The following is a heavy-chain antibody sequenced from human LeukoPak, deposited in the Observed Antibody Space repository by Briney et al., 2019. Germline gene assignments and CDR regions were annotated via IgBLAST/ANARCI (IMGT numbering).Heavy chain of an antibody. V-gene: IGHV3-23*01. CDR2: ISGSGGST. CDR1: GFTFSSYD. Sequence: PGGSLRLSCAASGFTFSSYDMSWVRQAPGKGLEWVSAISGSGGSTYYADSVKGRFTISRDNSKNTLYLQMNSLRAEDTAVYYCAKDFGIVVDPAAKDYWGQGTLVTVSS. CDR3: AKDFGIVVDPAAKDY. D-gene: IGHD2-2*01. J-gene: IGHJ4*02.